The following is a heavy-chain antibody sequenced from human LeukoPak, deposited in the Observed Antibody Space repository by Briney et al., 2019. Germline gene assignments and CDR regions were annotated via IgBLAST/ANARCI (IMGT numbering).Heavy chain of an antibody. Sequence: ASVKVSCKASGYTFTSYYMHWVRQAPGQGLEWMGIINPSGGSTSYAQKFQGRVTMTRDMSTGTVYMELSSLRSEDTAVYYCARGGSIVLRDCSSTSCYYAFDIWGQGTMVTVSS. CDR3: ARGGSIVLRDCSSTSCYYAFDI. D-gene: IGHD2-2*01. CDR2: INPSGGST. V-gene: IGHV1-46*01. CDR1: GYTFTSYY. J-gene: IGHJ3*02.